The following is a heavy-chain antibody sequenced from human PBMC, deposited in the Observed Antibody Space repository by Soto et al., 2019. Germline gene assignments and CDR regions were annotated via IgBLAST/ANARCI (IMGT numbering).Heavy chain of an antibody. J-gene: IGHJ4*02. D-gene: IGHD6-13*01. CDR3: AIDPPFIAAAANPLFGQSMDY. Sequence: ASVKVSCKASGYTFTSYGISWVRQAPGQGLEWMGWISAYNGNTNYAQKLQGRVTMTTDTSTSTAYKELRSLRSDDTAVYYCAIDPPFIAAAANPLFGQSMDYWGQGTLVTVSS. CDR2: ISAYNGNT. V-gene: IGHV1-18*01. CDR1: GYTFTSYG.